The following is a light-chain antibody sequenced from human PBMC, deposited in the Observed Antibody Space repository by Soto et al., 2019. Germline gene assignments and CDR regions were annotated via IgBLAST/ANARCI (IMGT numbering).Light chain of an antibody. J-gene: IGKJ5*01. CDR1: QSISSH. V-gene: IGKV1-39*01. CDR3: QQSYSTPIS. CDR2: TAP. Sequence: DIRMTQSPSSLSASVGDTVTITCRASQSISSHLNWYQQKPGKAPNLLMYTAPNLQSGVPSRFSGSGSGTYFTLTISSLQPEDFATYYCQQSYSTPISFGQGTRLEIK.